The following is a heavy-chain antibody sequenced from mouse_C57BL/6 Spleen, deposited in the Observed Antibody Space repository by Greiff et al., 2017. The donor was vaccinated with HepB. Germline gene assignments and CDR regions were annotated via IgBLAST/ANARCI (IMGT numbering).Heavy chain of an antibody. V-gene: IGHV1-69*01. D-gene: IGHD2-1*01. CDR3: ARRALYYGNYGY. Sequence: VQLQQPGAELVMPGASVKLSCKASGYTFTSYWMHWVKQRPGQGLEWIGEIDPSDSYTNYNQKFKGKSTLTVDKSSSTAYMQLSSLTSEDSAVYYCARRALYYGNYGYWGQGTTLTVSS. CDR2: IDPSDSYT. CDR1: GYTFTSYW. J-gene: IGHJ2*01.